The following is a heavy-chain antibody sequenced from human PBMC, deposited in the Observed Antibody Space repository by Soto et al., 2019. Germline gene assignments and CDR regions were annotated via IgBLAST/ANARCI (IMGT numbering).Heavy chain of an antibody. Sequence: GASVKVSCKASGYTFTSYDINWVRQATGQGLEWMGWMNPNSGNTGYAQKFQGRVTMTRNTSISTAYMELSSLRSEDTAVYYCARVPPNDFWSGYLAVFPSDYYYYYMDVWGKGTTVTVSS. J-gene: IGHJ6*03. CDR3: ARVPPNDFWSGYLAVFPSDYYYYYMDV. CDR1: GYTFTSYD. D-gene: IGHD3-3*01. V-gene: IGHV1-8*01. CDR2: MNPNSGNT.